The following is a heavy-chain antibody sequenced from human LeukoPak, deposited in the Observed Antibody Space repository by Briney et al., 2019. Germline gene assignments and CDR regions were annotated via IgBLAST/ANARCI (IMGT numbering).Heavy chain of an antibody. D-gene: IGHD3-22*01. J-gene: IGHJ4*02. CDR2: ISGTGSRT. CDR3: AKELDGSGYYGPDY. V-gene: IGHV3-23*01. CDR1: GFTFSNYA. Sequence: GGSPRLSCAASGFTFSNYAMIWVRQAPGKGLEWIATISGTGSRTYYANSVRGRFSISRDNSRNTLYLQRSSLRVEDTAVYYRAKELDGSGYYGPDYWGRGTLVTVSS.